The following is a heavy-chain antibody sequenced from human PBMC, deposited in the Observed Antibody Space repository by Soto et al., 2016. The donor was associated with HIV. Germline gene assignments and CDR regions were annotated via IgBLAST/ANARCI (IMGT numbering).Heavy chain of an antibody. V-gene: IGHV1-2*06. D-gene: IGHD1-26*01. Sequence: QVQLVQSGAEVKKPGASVKVSCKASGYTFTGYYMHWVRQAPGQGLEWMGRINPNSGGTNYAQKFQGRVTMTRDTSISTAYMELSRLRSDDTAVYYCARDPANSGSYLWYYFDYWGQGTLVTVSS. CDR3: ARDPANSGSYLWYYFDY. J-gene: IGHJ4*02. CDR2: INPNSGGT. CDR1: GYTFTGYY.